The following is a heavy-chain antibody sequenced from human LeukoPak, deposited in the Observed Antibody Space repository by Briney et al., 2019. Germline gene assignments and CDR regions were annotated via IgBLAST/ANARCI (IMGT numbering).Heavy chain of an antibody. CDR1: GGSISGFY. CDR3: ARGAYGSGNYYVNY. CDR2: IYYSGST. J-gene: IGHJ4*02. Sequence: SETLSLTCTVSGGSISGFYWSWIRQPPGEGLEWIGYIYYSGSTNYNPSLKSRVTISVDTSKNQFSLKLTSVTAADTAVYYCARGAYGSGNYYVNYWGQGTLVTVSS. D-gene: IGHD3-10*01. V-gene: IGHV4-59*01.